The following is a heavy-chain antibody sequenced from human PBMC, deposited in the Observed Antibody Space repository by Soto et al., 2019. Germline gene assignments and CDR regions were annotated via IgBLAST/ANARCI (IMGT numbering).Heavy chain of an antibody. V-gene: IGHV3-23*01. Sequence: HPGGSLRLSCTASGFTFSSYAMSWVRQAPGKGLEWVAAISGSDDTTYYADSVKGRFTISRDNSKNTLYLQMNSLRAEDTAVYYCTKDSRVTMVRGVIIPPGYWGQGT. CDR2: ISGSDDTT. CDR1: GFTFSSYA. D-gene: IGHD3-10*01. J-gene: IGHJ4*02. CDR3: TKDSRVTMVRGVIIPPGY.